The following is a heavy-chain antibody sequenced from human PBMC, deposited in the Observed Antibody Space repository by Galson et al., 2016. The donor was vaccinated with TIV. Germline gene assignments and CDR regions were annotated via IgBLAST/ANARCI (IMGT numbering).Heavy chain of an antibody. D-gene: IGHD6-13*01. V-gene: IGHV3-7*01. CDR2: INQDASKK. CDR1: GFTLANYW. CDR3: ARAMAAADSY. Sequence: SLRLSCAASGFTLANYWINWVRQAPGKGLEWVANINQDASKKYYVESVKGRFTISRDNVKNSVYLQMNSLGAGDAAVYYCARAMAAADSYWGQGTLVTVSS. J-gene: IGHJ4*02.